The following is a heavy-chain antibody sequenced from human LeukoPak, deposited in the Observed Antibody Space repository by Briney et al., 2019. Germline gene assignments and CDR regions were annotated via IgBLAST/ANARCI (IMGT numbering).Heavy chain of an antibody. CDR2: NDASGGNT. J-gene: IGHJ4*02. CDR1: GFTFSNSA. Sequence: GGSLRLSCAASGFTFSNSAMSWVRQAPGKGLEWVSSNDASGGNTYYADSVKGRFTISRDNSKNTLYLQMNSPRPEDTALYYCAKGGWWNGADTATIGDRQSFAYWGQGTLVTVSS. V-gene: IGHV3-23*01. D-gene: IGHD5-24*01. CDR3: AKGGWWNGADTATIGDRQSFAY.